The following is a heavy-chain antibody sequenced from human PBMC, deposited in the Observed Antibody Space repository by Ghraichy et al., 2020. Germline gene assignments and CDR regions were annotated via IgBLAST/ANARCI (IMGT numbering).Heavy chain of an antibody. D-gene: IGHD1-26*01. V-gene: IGHV4-59*01. CDR3: ARVRGGMDV. Sequence: SETLSLTCPVPGGSISSYYWSWIRQPPGQGLDWIGYIYYSGNTNYNPSLTSRVTISVDTSKHQFSLKLSSVAAADTAVYYCARVRGGMDVWGQGTTVTVSS. CDR1: GGSISSYY. J-gene: IGHJ6*02. CDR2: IYYSGNT.